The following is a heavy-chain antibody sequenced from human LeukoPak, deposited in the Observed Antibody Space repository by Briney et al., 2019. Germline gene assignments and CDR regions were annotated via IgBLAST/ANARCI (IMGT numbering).Heavy chain of an antibody. D-gene: IGHD2-15*01. CDR3: AKGIRGYCSGGTCYSRQAYFDY. CDR2: ISGSGGST. V-gene: IGHV3-23*01. CDR1: GITFSSYA. Sequence: QPGGSLRLSCAASGITFSSYAMGWVRQAPGKGLAWVPSISGSGGSTYFADSVKGRFAISRDNSKNTLYLQMNSLRAEDTAVYYCAKGIRGYCSGGTCYSRQAYFDYWGQGTLVTVSS. J-gene: IGHJ4*02.